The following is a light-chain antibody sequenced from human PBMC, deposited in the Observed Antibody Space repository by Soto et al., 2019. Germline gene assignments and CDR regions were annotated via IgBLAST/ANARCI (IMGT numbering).Light chain of an antibody. CDR2: GAS. CDR1: QSVSSSY. Sequence: DIVLTQSPGTLSLSPGEGATLSCRARQSVSSSYLAWYQQKPGQAPRLLIYGASSRATGIPDRFSGSGSGTDFTLTISRLEPEDFAVYYCQQYGTSPLTFGGGTKVEIK. J-gene: IGKJ4*01. CDR3: QQYGTSPLT. V-gene: IGKV3-20*01.